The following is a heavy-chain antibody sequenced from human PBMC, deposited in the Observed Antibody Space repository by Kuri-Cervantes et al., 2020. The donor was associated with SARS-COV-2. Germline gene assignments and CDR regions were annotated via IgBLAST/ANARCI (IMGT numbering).Heavy chain of an antibody. CDR2: INTNTGNP. V-gene: IGHV7-4-1*02. J-gene: IGHJ6*03. CDR3: ARDSGITIFGVVTNYYYYYMDV. Sequence: ASVKVSCKASGYTFTSYGISWVRQAPGQGLEWMGWINTNTGNPTYAQGFTGRFVFSLDTSVSTAYLQISSLKAEDTAVYYCARDSGITIFGVVTNYYYYYMDVWGKGTTVPSP. D-gene: IGHD3-3*01. CDR1: GYTFTSYG.